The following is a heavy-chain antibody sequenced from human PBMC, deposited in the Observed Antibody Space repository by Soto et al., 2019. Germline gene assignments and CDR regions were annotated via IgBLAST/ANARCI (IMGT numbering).Heavy chain of an antibody. D-gene: IGHD3-10*01. V-gene: IGHV1-69*13. Sequence: SVKVSCKASGGTFSSYAISWVRQAPGQGLEWMGGIIPIFGTANYAQKFQGRVTITADESTSTAYMELSSLRSEDTAVYYCARDPALGFGELPSYYGMDVWGQGTTVTV. J-gene: IGHJ6*02. CDR1: GGTFSSYA. CDR2: IIPIFGTA. CDR3: ARDPALGFGELPSYYGMDV.